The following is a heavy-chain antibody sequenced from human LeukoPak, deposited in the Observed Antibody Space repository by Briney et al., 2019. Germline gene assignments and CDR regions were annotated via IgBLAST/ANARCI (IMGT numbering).Heavy chain of an antibody. CDR1: ALILSNYG. J-gene: IGHJ6*02. CDR3: AKAPYYDIRGGMSV. CDR2: ISNDGSTK. V-gene: IGHV3-30*18. Sequence: QSGGSLRLSCAASALILSNYGAHCVRHPPGKGLEWVAVISNDGSTKFYTDPVKGRFTISRDNSKNTVDLQMDSLRAEDTAVYYCAKAPYYDIRGGMSVWGQGTTVTVSS. D-gene: IGHD3-9*01.